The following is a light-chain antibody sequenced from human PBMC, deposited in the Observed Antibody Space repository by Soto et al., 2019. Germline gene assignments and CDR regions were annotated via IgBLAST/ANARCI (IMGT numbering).Light chain of an antibody. J-gene: IGLJ1*01. V-gene: IGLV2-14*01. CDR3: CSYTSSITYV. CDR1: SSDVGGYNY. Sequence: QSALNQPASVSGSPGQSITISCTGTSSDVGGYNYVSWYQQHPGKAPKLMIYEVSYRPSGVSDRFSGSKSGNTASLTISGLQAEDGADYYCCSYTSSITYVFGTGTKVTVL. CDR2: EVS.